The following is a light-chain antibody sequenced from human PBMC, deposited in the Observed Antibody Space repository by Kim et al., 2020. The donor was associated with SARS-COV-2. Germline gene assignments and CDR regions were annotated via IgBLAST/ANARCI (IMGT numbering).Light chain of an antibody. V-gene: IGKV4-1*01. Sequence: DIVMTQSPDSLAVSLGERATINCKSSQSVLYSSNNKNYLAWYQQKPGQPPKLLIYLASTRESGVPDRFSGSGSGTDFTLTISSLQAEDVAVYYCQQYYSTPPLTFGGGTKVDIK. CDR3: QQYYSTPPLT. CDR1: QSVLYSSNNKNY. J-gene: IGKJ4*01. CDR2: LAS.